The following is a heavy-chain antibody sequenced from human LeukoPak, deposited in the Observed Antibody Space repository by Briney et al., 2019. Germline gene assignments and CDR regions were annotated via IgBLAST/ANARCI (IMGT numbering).Heavy chain of an antibody. D-gene: IGHD3-3*01. J-gene: IGHJ4*02. CDR2: IYYSGST. Sequence: PSETLSLTCTVSGGSISSYYWSWIRQPPGKGLKWIGYIYYSGSTNYNPSLKSRVTISVDTSKNQFSLKLSSVTAADTAVYYCAREKRDDFWSGYCDYWGQGTLVTVSS. CDR1: GGSISSYY. V-gene: IGHV4-59*01. CDR3: AREKRDDFWSGYCDY.